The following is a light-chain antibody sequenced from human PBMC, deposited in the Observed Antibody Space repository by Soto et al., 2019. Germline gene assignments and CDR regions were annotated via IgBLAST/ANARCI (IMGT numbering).Light chain of an antibody. V-gene: IGKV1-5*03. CDR3: QQYNSYST. CDR2: KAS. CDR1: QSISSW. J-gene: IGKJ1*01. Sequence: DIQMTQSPSTLSASVGDRVTITCRASQSISSWLAWYQQKPGKAPKLLIYKASSLESGVPSRFSGSGSGTEFTLTISSLQPDDFATYYCQQYNSYSTFGQGTKVEFK.